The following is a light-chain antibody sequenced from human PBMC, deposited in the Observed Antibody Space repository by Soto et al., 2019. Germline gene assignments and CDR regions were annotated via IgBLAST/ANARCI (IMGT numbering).Light chain of an antibody. J-gene: IGKJ1*01. CDR2: DAS. V-gene: IGKV3-11*01. CDR1: QSVSSY. Sequence: EIALTQSPATLSLSPGERATISCRASQSVSSYLVWFQQKPGQAPRLLIYDASYRATGVPARFSGSGSGTDFTLTISSLEPEDFAVYFCQHRKNWPWTFGRGTKVDIK. CDR3: QHRKNWPWT.